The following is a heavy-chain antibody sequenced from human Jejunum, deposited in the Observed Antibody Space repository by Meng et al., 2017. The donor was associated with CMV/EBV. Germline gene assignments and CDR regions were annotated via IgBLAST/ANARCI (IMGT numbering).Heavy chain of an antibody. D-gene: IGHD2-2*01. CDR3: ARNYPRNCASINCPGAYDI. Sequence: YCLTWVRHFPGKGLEWVANINFDGSVEYYVDSVRGRFTIARDNAKNSLSLQMNSLRAEDTAVYYCARNYPRNCASINCPGAYDIWGQGTVVTVSS. J-gene: IGHJ3*02. CDR2: INFDGSVE. CDR1: YC. V-gene: IGHV3-7*01.